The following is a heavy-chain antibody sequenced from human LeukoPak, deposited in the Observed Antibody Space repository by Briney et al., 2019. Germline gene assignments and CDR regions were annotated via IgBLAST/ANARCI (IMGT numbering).Heavy chain of an antibody. V-gene: IGHV1-69*05. CDR3: ARDVDTTYYDFWSGSVDDAFDI. Sequence: ASVKVSCKVSGYTLTELSMHWVRQAPGQGLEWMGGIIPIFGTANYAQKIQGRVTITTDESTSTAYMELSSLRSEDTAVYYCARDVDTTYYDFWSGSVDDAFDIWGQGTMVTVSS. CDR1: GYTLTELS. D-gene: IGHD3-3*01. CDR2: IIPIFGTA. J-gene: IGHJ3*02.